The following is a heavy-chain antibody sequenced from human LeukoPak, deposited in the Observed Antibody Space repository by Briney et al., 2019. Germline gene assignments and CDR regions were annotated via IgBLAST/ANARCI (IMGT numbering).Heavy chain of an antibody. Sequence: GGSLRLSCAASGFTFSSYSMNWVRQAPGKGLEWVSSISRSSSYIYYADSVKGRFTISRDNAKNSLYLQMNSLRAEDTAVYYCTRERYYYDSSGYYSGMDVWGQGTTVTVSS. CDR3: TRERYYYDSSGYYSGMDV. V-gene: IGHV3-21*01. D-gene: IGHD3-22*01. CDR1: GFTFSSYS. CDR2: ISRSSSYI. J-gene: IGHJ6*02.